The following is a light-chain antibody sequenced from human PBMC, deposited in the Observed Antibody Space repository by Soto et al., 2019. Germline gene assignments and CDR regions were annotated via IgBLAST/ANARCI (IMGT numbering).Light chain of an antibody. V-gene: IGLV2-14*03. CDR2: DVS. Sequence: QSALTQPASVSGSPGQSITISCTGTSSDVGGYNYVSCYQHHPGKAPKLMIFDVSNRPSGFSNRFSGSKSGNTASLTISGLQPEDEADYYCSSYTTSNTRQIVFGTGTQLTVL. CDR3: SSYTTSNTRQIV. CDR1: SSDVGGYNY. J-gene: IGLJ1*01.